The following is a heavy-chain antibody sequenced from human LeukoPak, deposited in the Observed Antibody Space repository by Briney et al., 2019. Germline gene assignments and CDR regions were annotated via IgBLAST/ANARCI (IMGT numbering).Heavy chain of an antibody. Sequence: SETLSLTCTVSGGSISNYYWSWIRRPPGKGLEWIGFIYYSGSTNYNPSLRNRVTISVDTSKNQFSLKLSSVTAADTAVYYCARHVDITATTDWFDPWGQGSLVTVSS. CDR1: GGSISNYY. V-gene: IGHV4-59*08. J-gene: IGHJ5*02. CDR2: IYYSGST. D-gene: IGHD1-20*01. CDR3: ARHVDITATTDWFDP.